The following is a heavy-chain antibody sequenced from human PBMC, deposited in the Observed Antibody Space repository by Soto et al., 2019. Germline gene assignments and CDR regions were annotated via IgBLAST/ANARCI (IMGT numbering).Heavy chain of an antibody. V-gene: IGHV1-18*01. CDR1: GYTFSGYA. CDR3: ARPFGDYGDYAWSLRY. J-gene: IGHJ4*02. Sequence: QVQLVQSGAEVKKPGASVKVSCKASGYTFSGYAMGWVRQAPVQGLEGMGWISAYNGNTDYAQKFQGRVTMTTDTSTSTAYMELRSLTSDDTAVYYCARPFGDYGDYAWSLRYWGQGTLVTVSS. CDR2: ISAYNGNT. D-gene: IGHD4-17*01.